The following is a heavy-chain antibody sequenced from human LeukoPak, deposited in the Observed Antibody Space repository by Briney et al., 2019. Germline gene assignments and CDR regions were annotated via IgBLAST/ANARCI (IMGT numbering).Heavy chain of an antibody. CDR2: INSGNGNT. Sequence: ASVNVSCKASGYNGASHTIHWVRQAPGQGLGWMGWINSGNGNTKYSQKFQGRVTTSRDTSASTAYMELSSLRSEDTAVFYCARDRRYYVSGGKDGFDIWGQGTMVTVSS. J-gene: IGHJ3*02. V-gene: IGHV1-3*01. CDR3: ARDRRYYVSGGKDGFDI. D-gene: IGHD3-10*01. CDR1: GYNGASHT.